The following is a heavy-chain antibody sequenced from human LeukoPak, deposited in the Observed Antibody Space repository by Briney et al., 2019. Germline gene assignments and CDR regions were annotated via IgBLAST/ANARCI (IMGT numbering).Heavy chain of an antibody. V-gene: IGHV4-34*01. CDR2: INHSGST. CDR3: ARGRRFRGDQRGYFDY. D-gene: IGHD3-10*01. J-gene: IGHJ4*02. Sequence: SETLSLTCAVSGYSISSGYYWSWIRQPPGKGLEWIGEINHSGSTNYNPSLKSRVTISVDTSKNQFSLKLSSVTAADTAVYYCARGRRFRGDQRGYFDYWGQGTLVTVSS. CDR1: GYSISSGYY.